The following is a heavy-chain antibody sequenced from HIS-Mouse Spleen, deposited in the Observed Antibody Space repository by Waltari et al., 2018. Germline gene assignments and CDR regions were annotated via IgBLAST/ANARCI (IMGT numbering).Heavy chain of an antibody. CDR2: IYYSGST. CDR3: AREIPYSSSWYDWYFDL. J-gene: IGHJ2*01. V-gene: IGHV4-39*07. CDR1: GGSISSSSYY. Sequence: QLQLQESGPGLVKPSETLSLTCTVSGGSISSSSYYWGWIRQPPGKGLEWIGSIYYSGSTDSNPSLKSRDTISVDTSKNQCSLKLSSVTAADTAVYYCAREIPYSSSWYDWYFDLWGRGTLVTVSS. D-gene: IGHD6-13*01.